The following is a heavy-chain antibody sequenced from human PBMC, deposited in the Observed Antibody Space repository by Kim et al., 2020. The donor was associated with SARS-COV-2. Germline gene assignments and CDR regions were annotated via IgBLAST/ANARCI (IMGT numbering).Heavy chain of an antibody. CDR2: ISSSSSYT. D-gene: IGHD4-17*01. Sequence: GGSLRLSCAASGFTFSDYYMSWIRQAPGKGLEWVSYISSSSSYTNYADSVKGRFTISRDNAKNSLYLQMNSLRAEDTAVYYCARDHYGGHYYGMDVWGQGTTVTVSS. J-gene: IGHJ6*02. CDR1: GFTFSDYY. CDR3: ARDHYGGHYYGMDV. V-gene: IGHV3-11*06.